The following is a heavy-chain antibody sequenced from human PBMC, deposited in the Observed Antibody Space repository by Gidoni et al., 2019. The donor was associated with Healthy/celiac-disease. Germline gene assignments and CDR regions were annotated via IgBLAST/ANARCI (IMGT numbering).Heavy chain of an antibody. CDR2: ISGSGGST. Sequence: EVQLLESGGGLVQPGGSLRLSCAASVFTFSSYAMSWVRQAPGKGVEWVSAISGSGGSTDYADSVKGRFTISRDNSKNTLYLQMNSLRAEDTAVYYCAKVTLIAGGYYYYGMDVWGQGTTVTVSS. CDR3: AKVTLIAGGYYYYGMDV. V-gene: IGHV3-23*01. D-gene: IGHD6-13*01. J-gene: IGHJ6*02. CDR1: VFTFSSYA.